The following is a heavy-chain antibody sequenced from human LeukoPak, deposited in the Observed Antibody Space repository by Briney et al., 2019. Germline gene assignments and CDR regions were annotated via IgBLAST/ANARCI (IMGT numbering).Heavy chain of an antibody. CDR1: GFTFSSYA. V-gene: IGHV3-23*01. Sequence: GSLRLSCAASGFTFSSYAMSWVRQAPGKGLEWVSAISGSGGSTYYADSVKGRFTISRDNSKNTLYLQMNGLRAEDTAVYYCAKSFLSGGSYKPNAFDIWGQGTMVTVSS. J-gene: IGHJ3*02. D-gene: IGHD2-15*01. CDR3: AKSFLSGGSYKPNAFDI. CDR2: ISGSGGST.